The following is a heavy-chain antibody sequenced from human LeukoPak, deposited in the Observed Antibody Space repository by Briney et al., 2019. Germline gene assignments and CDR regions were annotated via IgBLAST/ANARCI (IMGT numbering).Heavy chain of an antibody. CDR2: TRNKANSYTT. D-gene: IGHD3-3*01. J-gene: IGHJ5*02. CDR3: AREFRHYDFWSGYSGWFDP. Sequence: GGSLRLSCAASGFTFSDHYMDWVRQAPGKGLGWVGRTRNKANSYTTEYAASVKGRFTISRDDSKNSLYLQMNSLKTEDTVVYYCAREFRHYDFWSGYSGWFDPWGQGTLVTVSS. V-gene: IGHV3-72*01. CDR1: GFTFSDHY.